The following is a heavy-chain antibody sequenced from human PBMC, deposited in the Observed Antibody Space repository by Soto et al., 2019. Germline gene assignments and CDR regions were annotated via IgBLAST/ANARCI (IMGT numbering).Heavy chain of an antibody. CDR1: GFSVSSSY. CDR3: ARDGDSSGQNLPDAFDI. J-gene: IGHJ3*02. V-gene: IGHV3-33*08. D-gene: IGHD6-19*01. Sequence: PGESLKISCAASGFSVSSSYMNWVRQAPGKGLEWVAVIWYDGSNKYYADSVKGRFTISRDNSKNTLYLQMNSLRAEDTAVYYCARDGDSSGQNLPDAFDIWGQGTMVTVSS. CDR2: IWYDGSNK.